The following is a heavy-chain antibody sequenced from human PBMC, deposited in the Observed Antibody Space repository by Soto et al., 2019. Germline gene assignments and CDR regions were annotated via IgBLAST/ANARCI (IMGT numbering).Heavy chain of an antibody. CDR1: GGSFSGYY. Sequence: SETLSLTCAVYGGSFSGYYWSWIRQPPGKWLEWIGEINHSGSTNYNPSLKSRVTISVDTSKNQFSLKLSSVTAADTAVYYCARGRYSSSWAGYYYGMDVWGQGXTVTVYS. CDR3: ARGRYSSSWAGYYYGMDV. CDR2: INHSGST. J-gene: IGHJ6*02. V-gene: IGHV4-34*01. D-gene: IGHD6-13*01.